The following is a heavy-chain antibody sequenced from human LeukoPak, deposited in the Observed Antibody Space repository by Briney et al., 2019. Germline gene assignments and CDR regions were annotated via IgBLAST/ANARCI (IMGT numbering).Heavy chain of an antibody. D-gene: IGHD3-22*01. Sequence: SETLSLTCTVSGGSISSYYWSWIRQPAGKGLEWIGRIYTSGSTNYNPSLKSRVTMSVDTSKNQFSLKLSSVTAADTAVYYCARDYDSSGYYSGFDYWGQGTLVTVSS. CDR3: ARDYDSSGYYSGFDY. CDR2: IYTSGST. J-gene: IGHJ4*02. CDR1: GGSISSYY. V-gene: IGHV4-4*07.